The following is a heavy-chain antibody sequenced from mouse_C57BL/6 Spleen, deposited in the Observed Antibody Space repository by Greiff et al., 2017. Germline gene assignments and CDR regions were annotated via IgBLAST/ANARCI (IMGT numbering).Heavy chain of an antibody. CDR3: ARKGKLYSDYFDY. CDR2: IYPRDGST. J-gene: IGHJ2*01. D-gene: IGHD2-12*01. Sequence: VKLVESDAELVKPGASVQISCKVSGYTFTDHTIHWMKQRPEQGLEWIGYIYPRDGSTKYNEKFTGKATLTADKSSSTAYMQLNRLTSEDSAVYFCARKGKLYSDYFDYWGQGTTLTVSS. V-gene: IGHV1-78*01. CDR1: GYTFTDHT.